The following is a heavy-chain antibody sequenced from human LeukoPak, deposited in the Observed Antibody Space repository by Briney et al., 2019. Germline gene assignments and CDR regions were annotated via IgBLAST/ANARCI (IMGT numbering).Heavy chain of an antibody. CDR2: ISAYNGNT. D-gene: IGHD5-18*01. CDR3: ASLQEGYSYGSLYSIDY. J-gene: IGHJ4*02. Sequence: ASVKVSCKASGYTFTSYGISWVRQAPGQGLEWMGWISAYNGNTNYAQKLQGRVTMTTDTSTSTAYMELRSLRSDDTAVYYCASLQEGYSYGSLYSIDYWGQGTLVTVSS. V-gene: IGHV1-18*01. CDR1: GYTFTSYG.